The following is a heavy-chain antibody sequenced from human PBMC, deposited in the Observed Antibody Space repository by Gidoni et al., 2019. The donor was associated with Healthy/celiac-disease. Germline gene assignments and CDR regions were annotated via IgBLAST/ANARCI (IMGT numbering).Heavy chain of an antibody. CDR3: ANSRQLWSTHDY. D-gene: IGHD5-18*01. Sequence: EVQLLESGGGLVQPGGSRRRSCTTSGFTFSNYAMSWVRQAPGKGLEWVSVISGSDNTTYYADSVKGRFTISRDNSKNTLYLQMNSLRAEDTAVYYCANSRQLWSTHDYWGQGTLVTVSS. CDR2: ISGSDNTT. CDR1: GFTFSNYA. J-gene: IGHJ4*02. V-gene: IGHV3-23*01.